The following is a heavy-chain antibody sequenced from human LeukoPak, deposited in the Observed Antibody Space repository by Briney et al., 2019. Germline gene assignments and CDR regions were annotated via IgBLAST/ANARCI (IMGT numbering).Heavy chain of an antibody. D-gene: IGHD3-16*02. CDR3: ARITFSGSYRYYDYYYMDV. Sequence: PSETLSLTCSVSGDPVSSSGYYWGWIRQPPGKGLEWIGSIYYSGSSYHNPSLKSRVTISVDTSKNQFSLKLSSVTAADTAVYYYARITFSGSYRYYDYYYMDVWGKGTTVTVSS. V-gene: IGHV4-39*01. CDR2: IYYSGSS. CDR1: GDPVSSSGYY. J-gene: IGHJ6*03.